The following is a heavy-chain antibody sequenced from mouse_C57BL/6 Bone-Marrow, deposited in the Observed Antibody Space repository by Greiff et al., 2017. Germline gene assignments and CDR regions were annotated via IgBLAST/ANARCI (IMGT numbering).Heavy chain of an antibody. CDR1: GYAFTNYL. V-gene: IGHV1-54*01. Sequence: QVQLQQSGAELVRPGTSVKVSCKASGYAFTNYLIEWVKQRPGQGLEWIGVINPGSGGTNYNEKFKGKATLTADKSSSTAYMQLSSLTSEDSAVYFCARSDGSSLYYAMDYWGQGTSVTVSS. CDR2: INPGSGGT. J-gene: IGHJ4*01. D-gene: IGHD1-1*01. CDR3: ARSDGSSLYYAMDY.